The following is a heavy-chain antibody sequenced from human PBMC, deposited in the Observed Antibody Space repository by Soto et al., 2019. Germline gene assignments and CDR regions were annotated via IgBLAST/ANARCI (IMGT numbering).Heavy chain of an antibody. CDR2: TYYRSKWYN. CDR1: GDSVSSNSAA. D-gene: IGHD6-13*01. CDR3: AMVAAAGRDYYYYGMDV. Sequence: SPTLSLTCAISGDSVSSNSAAWNWIRQSPSRGLEWLGRTYYRSKWYNDYAVSVKSRITINPDTSKNQFSLQLNSVTPEDTAVYYCAMVAAAGRDYYYYGMDVWGQGTTVTVSS. V-gene: IGHV6-1*01. J-gene: IGHJ6*02.